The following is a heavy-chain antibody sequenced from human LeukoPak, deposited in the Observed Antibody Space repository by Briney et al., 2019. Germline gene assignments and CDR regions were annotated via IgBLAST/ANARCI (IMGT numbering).Heavy chain of an antibody. CDR2: IYYSGST. J-gene: IGHJ3*02. D-gene: IGHD6-13*01. V-gene: IGHV4-59*01. CDR1: GGSISSYY. Sequence: SETLSLTCTVSGGSISSYYWSWIRQPPGKGLEWIGYIYYSGSTNYNPSLKSRVTISVDTSKNQFSLKLSSVTAADTAVYYCARGIIAAAGTSAFDIRGQGTMVTVSS. CDR3: ARGIIAAAGTSAFDI.